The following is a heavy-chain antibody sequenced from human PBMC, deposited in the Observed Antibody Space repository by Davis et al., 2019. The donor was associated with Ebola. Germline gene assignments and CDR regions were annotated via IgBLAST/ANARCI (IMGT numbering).Heavy chain of an antibody. J-gene: IGHJ4*02. CDR3: ARGWLRSKFDY. CDR2: TYYYRSKWFN. Sequence: PSETLSLTCDISGDSVAGTNGAWNWIRQSPSRGLEWLGRTYYYRSKWFNDYAASQKSRITINPDTSKNQLSLQLNSVTPEDTAVYYCARGWLRSKFDYWGQGTLVTVSS. D-gene: IGHD5-24*01. CDR1: GDSVAGTNGA. V-gene: IGHV6-1*01.